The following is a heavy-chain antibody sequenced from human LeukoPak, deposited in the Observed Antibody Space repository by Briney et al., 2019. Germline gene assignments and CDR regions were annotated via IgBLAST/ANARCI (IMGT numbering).Heavy chain of an antibody. J-gene: IGHJ4*02. D-gene: IGHD3-22*01. CDR1: GFTFSSYG. CDR3: AKESSAYYYDSSGYYYVEGWDY. Sequence: PGGSLRLSCAASGFTFSSYGMYWVRQAPGKGLEWVAFIRYDGSNKYYADSVKGRFTISRDNSKNTLYLQMNSLRAEDTAVYYCAKESSAYYYDSSGYYYVEGWDYWGQGTLVTVSS. V-gene: IGHV3-30*02. CDR2: IRYDGSNK.